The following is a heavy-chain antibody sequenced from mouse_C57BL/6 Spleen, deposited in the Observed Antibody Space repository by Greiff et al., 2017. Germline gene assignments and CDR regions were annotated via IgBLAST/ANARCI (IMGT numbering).Heavy chain of an antibody. CDR2: IDPSDSYT. V-gene: IGHV1-69*01. CDR1: GYTFTSYW. D-gene: IGHD2-5*01. J-gene: IGHJ1*03. CDR3: ARRRDSNWYFDV. Sequence: QVQLQQPGAELVMPGASVKLSCKASGYTFTSYWMHWVKQRPGQGLEWIGEIDPSDSYTNYNQKFKGKSTLTVDKSSSTAYMQLSSLTSEDSAVYYCARRRDSNWYFDVWGTGTTVTVSS.